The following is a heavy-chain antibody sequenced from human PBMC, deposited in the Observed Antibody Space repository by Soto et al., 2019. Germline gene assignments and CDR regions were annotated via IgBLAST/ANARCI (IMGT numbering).Heavy chain of an antibody. D-gene: IGHD1-26*01. Sequence: QVQLVQSGAEVKKPGASVKVSCKASGYIFNNYGITWVRQAPGQGLEWMGFITADNGDTKFAEKLQGRVSMTTDTSTNTAYMELRNLRSDDTALYFCARRTLGSAIGIGDYWGQGTLVTVSS. CDR3: ARRTLGSAIGIGDY. V-gene: IGHV1-18*01. CDR1: GYIFNNYG. J-gene: IGHJ4*02. CDR2: ITADNGDT.